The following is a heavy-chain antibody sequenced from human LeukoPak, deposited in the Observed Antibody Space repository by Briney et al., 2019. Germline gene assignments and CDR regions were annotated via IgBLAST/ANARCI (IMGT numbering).Heavy chain of an antibody. CDR1: GYTFTSYY. V-gene: IGHV1-46*01. D-gene: IGHD2-8*01. CDR3: ARGLYCTNGVCSYYFDY. J-gene: IGHJ4*02. Sequence: GASVKVSCKASGYTFTSYYMHWVRQAPGQGLEWMGIINPSGGSTSYAQKFQGRVTMTRDMSTSTVYMELSSLRSEDTAVYYCARGLYCTNGVCSYYFDYWGQGTLVTVSS. CDR2: INPSGGST.